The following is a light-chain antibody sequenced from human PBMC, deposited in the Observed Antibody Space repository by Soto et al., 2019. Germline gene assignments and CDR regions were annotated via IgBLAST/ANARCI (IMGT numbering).Light chain of an antibody. CDR1: QGISSW. J-gene: IGKJ1*01. V-gene: IGKV1D-16*01. Sequence: DIQMTQSPSSLSASVGDRVTITCRASQGISSWLAWYQQKPEKAPKSLIYAASSLQSGVPSRFSGSGFGTDFTLTITNVQPEDSATYYCQQYYSYPWTFGQGTKVDIK. CDR2: AAS. CDR3: QQYYSYPWT.